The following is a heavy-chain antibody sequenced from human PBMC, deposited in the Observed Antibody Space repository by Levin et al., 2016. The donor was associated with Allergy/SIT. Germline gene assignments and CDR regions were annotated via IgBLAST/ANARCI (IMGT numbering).Heavy chain of an antibody. V-gene: IGHV3-30*02. CDR1: GFTFNNYG. D-gene: IGHD2-21*01. CDR3: AKDKIPYCGGECLYYFDS. J-gene: IGHJ4*02. CDR2: IRFDAIYE. Sequence: GESLKISCAASGFTFNNYGIHWVRQAPGKGLEWVAYIRFDAIYEYYAGSVKGRFIISRDNSKSTVYLEMNSLRDDDTAVYYCAKDKIPYCGGECLYYFDSWGPGTQVTVSS.